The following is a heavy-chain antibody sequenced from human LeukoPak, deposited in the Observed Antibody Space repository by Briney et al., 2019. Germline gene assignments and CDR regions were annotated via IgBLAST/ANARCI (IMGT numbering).Heavy chain of an antibody. Sequence: ASVKVSCKASGGTFSSYAISWVRQAPGQGLEWMGRIIPILGIANYAQKFQGRVTITADKSTSTAYMELNSLRSEDTAVYYCARGGVAGPLQGYYYYMDVWGKGTTVTVSS. J-gene: IGHJ6*03. D-gene: IGHD4-11*01. CDR1: GGTFSSYA. V-gene: IGHV1-69*04. CDR2: IIPILGIA. CDR3: ARGGVAGPLQGYYYYMDV.